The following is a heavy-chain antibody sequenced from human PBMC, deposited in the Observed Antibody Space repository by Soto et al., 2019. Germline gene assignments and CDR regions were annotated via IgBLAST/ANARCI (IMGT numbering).Heavy chain of an antibody. J-gene: IGHJ6*02. Sequence: KPGGSLRLSCAASGFTFSSYSMNWVRQAPGKGLEWVSSISSSSSYIYYADSVKGRFTISRDNAKNSLYLQMNSLRAEDTAVYYCAREPTIYCSGGSCLYYYYGMDVWGQGTTVTVSS. D-gene: IGHD2-15*01. CDR2: ISSSSSYI. CDR1: GFTFSSYS. CDR3: AREPTIYCSGGSCLYYYYGMDV. V-gene: IGHV3-21*01.